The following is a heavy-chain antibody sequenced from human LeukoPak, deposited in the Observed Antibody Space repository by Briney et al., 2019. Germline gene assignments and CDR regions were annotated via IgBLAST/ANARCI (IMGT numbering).Heavy chain of an antibody. CDR1: GFTLSSNW. J-gene: IGHJ4*02. Sequence: GGSLRLSCAVSGFTLSSNWMGWVRQAPGKGLEWVANINPDGSETYYVDSVKGRFTISRDNSKNTLYLQMNSLRAEDTAVYYCAKLRAGSLAAGDYWGQGTLVTVSS. D-gene: IGHD6-13*01. CDR3: AKLRAGSLAAGDY. CDR2: INPDGSET. V-gene: IGHV3-7*03.